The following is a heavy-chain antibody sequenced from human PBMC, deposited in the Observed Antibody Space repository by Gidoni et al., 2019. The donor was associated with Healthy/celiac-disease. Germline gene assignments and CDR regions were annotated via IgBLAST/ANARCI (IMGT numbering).Heavy chain of an antibody. Sequence: EVQLVESGGGLVQPGGSLRLSCAASGFTFSDHYMDWVRQAPGKGLEWVGRTRNKANSYTTEYAASVKGRFTISRDDSKNSLYLQMNSLKTEDTAVYYCAQAGRYCSSTSCYTRPFDYWGQGTLVTVSS. V-gene: IGHV3-72*01. D-gene: IGHD2-2*02. J-gene: IGHJ4*02. CDR3: AQAGRYCSSTSCYTRPFDY. CDR2: TRNKANSYTT. CDR1: GFTFSDHY.